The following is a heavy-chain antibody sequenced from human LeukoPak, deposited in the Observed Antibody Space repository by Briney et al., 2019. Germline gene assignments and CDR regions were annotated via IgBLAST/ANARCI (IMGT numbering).Heavy chain of an antibody. Sequence: GASVKVSCKASGYTFTGYYMHWVRQAPGQGLEWMGWINPNSGGTNYAQKFQGRVTMTRDTSISTAYMELSRLRSDDTAVYYCARVEYSSGWYPRLGAFDIWGQGTMVTVSS. CDR1: GYTFTGYY. J-gene: IGHJ3*02. D-gene: IGHD6-19*01. V-gene: IGHV1-2*02. CDR2: INPNSGGT. CDR3: ARVEYSSGWYPRLGAFDI.